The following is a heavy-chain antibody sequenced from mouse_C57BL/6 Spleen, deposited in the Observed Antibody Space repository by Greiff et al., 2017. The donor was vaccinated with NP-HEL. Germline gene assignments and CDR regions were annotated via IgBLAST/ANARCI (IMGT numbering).Heavy chain of an antibody. Sequence: QVQLQQPGAELVMPGASVKLSCKASGYTFTSYWMHWVKHRPGQGLEWIGEIDPSDSYTNYNQKFKGKSTLTVDKSSSTAYMQLSSLTSEDSAVYYCARGEDGNYFAYWGQGTLVTVSA. V-gene: IGHV1-69*01. CDR3: ARGEDGNYFAY. CDR2: IDPSDSYT. CDR1: GYTFTSYW. D-gene: IGHD2-1*01. J-gene: IGHJ3*01.